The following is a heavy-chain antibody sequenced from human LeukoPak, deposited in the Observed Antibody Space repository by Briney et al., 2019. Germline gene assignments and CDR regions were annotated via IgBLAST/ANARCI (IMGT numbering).Heavy chain of an antibody. Sequence: GGSLRLSCAASGFTFSKYWMSWVRQAPGKGLEWVANIKQDGSEKYYVDSVKGRSTISRDNAKNSLYLQMNSLRAEDTAVYYCARDKEEMVRAPYAFGIWGQGTMVTVSS. J-gene: IGHJ3*02. D-gene: IGHD3-10*01. V-gene: IGHV3-7*01. CDR3: ARDKEEMVRAPYAFGI. CDR1: GFTFSKYW. CDR2: IKQDGSEK.